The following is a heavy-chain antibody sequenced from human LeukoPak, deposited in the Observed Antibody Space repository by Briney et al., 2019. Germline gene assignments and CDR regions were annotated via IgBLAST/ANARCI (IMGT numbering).Heavy chain of an antibody. Sequence: GGSLRLSCAASGFTFSSYGMHWVRQAPGKGLEWVAVIWYDGSNKYYADSVKGRFTISRDNSKNTLYLQMNSLRAEDKAVYYCARDRYSSSVLYGMDVWSQGTTVTVSS. J-gene: IGHJ6*02. CDR1: GFTFSSYG. D-gene: IGHD6-6*01. V-gene: IGHV3-33*01. CDR2: IWYDGSNK. CDR3: ARDRYSSSVLYGMDV.